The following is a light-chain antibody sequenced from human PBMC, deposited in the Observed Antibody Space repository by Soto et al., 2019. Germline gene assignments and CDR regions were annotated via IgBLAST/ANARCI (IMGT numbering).Light chain of an antibody. J-gene: IGKJ2*01. Sequence: DIQMTQSPSTLSASVGDRVTITCRASQSISSLLAWYQQKPGKAPKLLIYDASSLESGVPSRFSGSGSGTEFTLTISSLQPDDFATYYCQQYNSYSRDTFGQGTKVDIK. CDR2: DAS. CDR3: QQYNSYSRDT. V-gene: IGKV1-5*01. CDR1: QSISSL.